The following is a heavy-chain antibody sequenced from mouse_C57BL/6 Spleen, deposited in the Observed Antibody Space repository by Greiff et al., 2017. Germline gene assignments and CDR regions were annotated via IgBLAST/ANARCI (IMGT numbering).Heavy chain of an antibody. CDR1: GYTFTSYW. D-gene: IGHD2-4*01. CDR3: ARGEYDYDRAWFAY. Sequence: VQLQQPGAELVKPGASVKLSCKASGYTFTSYWMQWVKQRPGQGLEWFRELDPSDSYTTYNLKFKGKATLTVDTSSSTAYMQLSSLTSEDSAVYYCARGEYDYDRAWFAYWGQGALVTVSA. CDR2: LDPSDSYT. J-gene: IGHJ3*01. V-gene: IGHV1-50*01.